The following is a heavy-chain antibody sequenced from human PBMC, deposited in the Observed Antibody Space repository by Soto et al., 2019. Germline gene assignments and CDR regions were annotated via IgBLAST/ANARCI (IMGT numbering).Heavy chain of an antibody. CDR1: GFTVSSNY. D-gene: IGHD6-19*01. CDR2: IFTGGST. J-gene: IGHJ3*02. Sequence: EVQLVESGGGLVQPGGSLRLSCAASGFTVSSNYMSWVRQAPGKGLEWVSVIFTGGSTYYADSVKGRFTTSRHSSKNKVYLHMNRLRAEDTAVYYCARDRYSSGWLDAFDIWGQGTMVTVSS. V-gene: IGHV3-53*04. CDR3: ARDRYSSGWLDAFDI.